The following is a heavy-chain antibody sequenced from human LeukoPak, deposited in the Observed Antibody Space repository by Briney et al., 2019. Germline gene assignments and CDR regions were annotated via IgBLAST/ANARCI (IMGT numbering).Heavy chain of an antibody. CDR3: ARGVGYSSSWYYFDY. V-gene: IGHV4-4*07. Sequence: PSETLSLTCTVSGGSISSWYWSWIRQPAGKGLEWIGRIYTSGSTNYNPSLKSRVTISVDTSKNQFSLKLSSVTAADTAVYYCARGVGYSSSWYYFDYWGQGTLVTVSS. CDR2: IYTSGST. D-gene: IGHD6-13*01. CDR1: GGSISSWY. J-gene: IGHJ4*02.